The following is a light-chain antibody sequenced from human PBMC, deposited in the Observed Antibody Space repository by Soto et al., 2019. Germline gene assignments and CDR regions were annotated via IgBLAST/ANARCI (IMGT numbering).Light chain of an antibody. V-gene: IGKV2-28*01. CDR1: QSLLHSNGDND. Sequence: DIVMTQSPLSLPVTPGEPASISCRSSQSLLHSNGDNDLDWYMQKPGQSPQLQIYLGSIRAPGVPDTISGTGSGTDFTLKISRVEAEDVGVYYCMQALQTPLTFGGGTNVQIK. J-gene: IGKJ4*01. CDR3: MQALQTPLT. CDR2: LGS.